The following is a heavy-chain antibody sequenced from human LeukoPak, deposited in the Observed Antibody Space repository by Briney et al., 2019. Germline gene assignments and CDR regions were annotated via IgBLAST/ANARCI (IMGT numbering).Heavy chain of an antibody. CDR1: GGSFSGYY. D-gene: IGHD1-26*01. CDR2: INHSGST. CDR3: ARGNFLWELLRFHQLHFDY. J-gene: IGHJ4*02. V-gene: IGHV4-34*01. Sequence: SETLSLTCAVYGGSFSGYYWSWIRQPPGKGLEWIGEINHSGSTNYNPSLKSRVTISVDTSKNQFSLKLSSVTAADTAVYHCARGNFLWELLRFHQLHFDYWGQGTLVTVSS.